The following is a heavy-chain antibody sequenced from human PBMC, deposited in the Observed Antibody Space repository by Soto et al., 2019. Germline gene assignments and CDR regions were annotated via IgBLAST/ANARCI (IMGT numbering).Heavy chain of an antibody. V-gene: IGHV5-51*01. CDR3: ARHAGSGSRYWYFDL. CDR2: IYPDDSDA. CDR1: GYSFTTYW. D-gene: IGHD1-26*01. Sequence: GESLKISCKGSGYSFTTYWIGWVRQMPGKGLEWMAIIYPDDSDARYSPSFQGQVTISADKSITTAYLQWSSLQASDTAIYYCARHAGSGSRYWYFDLWGRGTRVTVSS. J-gene: IGHJ2*01.